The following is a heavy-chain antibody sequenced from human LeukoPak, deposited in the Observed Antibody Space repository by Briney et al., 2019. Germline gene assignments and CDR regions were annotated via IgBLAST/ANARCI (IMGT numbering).Heavy chain of an antibody. Sequence: GASVKVSCKASGYTFTSYYMHWVRQAPGQGLEWMGIINPSGGSTSYAQKFQGRVTMTRDMSTSTVYMELSSLRSEDTAVYYCAREDGYNYRPGWFDPWGQGTLVTVSS. J-gene: IGHJ5*02. V-gene: IGHV1-46*01. CDR3: AREDGYNYRPGWFDP. CDR2: INPSGGST. CDR1: GYTFTSYY. D-gene: IGHD5-24*01.